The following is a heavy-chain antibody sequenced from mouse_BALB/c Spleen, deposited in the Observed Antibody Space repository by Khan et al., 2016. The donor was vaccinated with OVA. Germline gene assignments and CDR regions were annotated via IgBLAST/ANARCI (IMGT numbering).Heavy chain of an antibody. CDR2: INTYTGEP. V-gene: IGHV9-3-1*01. Sequence: QIQLVQSGPELKKPGETVKISCKASGYTFTNYGMNWVKQAPGKGLKWMGWINTYTGEPTYADDFKGRFAFSLNTSASTAYLQINNLKNEDTATYFCASSNGNYWFAYWGQGTLVTGSA. CDR1: GYTFTNYG. J-gene: IGHJ3*01. CDR3: ASSNGNYWFAY. D-gene: IGHD2-1*01.